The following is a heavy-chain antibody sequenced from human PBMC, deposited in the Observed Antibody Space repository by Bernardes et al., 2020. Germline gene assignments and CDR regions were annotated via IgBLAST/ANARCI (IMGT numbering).Heavy chain of an antibody. Sequence: GGSLRLSCAASGFTFSNAWMNWVRQAPGKGLEWVGRIKSKTDGGTTDYAAPVKGRFTISRDDSKNTLYLQMNSLKTEDTAVYYCTTDLSSGWYVGIFDYWGQGTLVTVSS. V-gene: IGHV3-15*07. CDR2: IKSKTDGGTT. CDR1: GFTFSNAW. J-gene: IGHJ4*02. CDR3: TTDLSSGWYVGIFDY. D-gene: IGHD6-19*01.